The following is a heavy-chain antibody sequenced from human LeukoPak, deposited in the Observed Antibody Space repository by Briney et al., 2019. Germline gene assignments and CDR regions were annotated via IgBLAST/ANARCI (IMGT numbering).Heavy chain of an antibody. V-gene: IGHV1-2*02. Sequence: ASVKVSCKASGYTFTGYYMHWVRQAPGQGLEWMGWINPNSGGTNYAQKFQGRVTMTRDTSISTAYMELSGLRSDDTAVYYCAKLGRDSSSWSYNWFDPWGQGTLVTVSS. D-gene: IGHD6-13*01. J-gene: IGHJ5*02. CDR3: AKLGRDSSSWSYNWFDP. CDR2: INPNSGGT. CDR1: GYTFTGYY.